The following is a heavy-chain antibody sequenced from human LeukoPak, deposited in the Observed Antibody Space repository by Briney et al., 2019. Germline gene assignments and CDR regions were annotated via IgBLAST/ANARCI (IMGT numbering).Heavy chain of an antibody. Sequence: GGSLRLSCAVSGFNVSSNYLNWVRQAPGKGPEWVSVIHSGGSPYNADSVKGRFTTSRDNSKNTLYLQMNSLRAEDTAVYHCARVDSRTAEFDYWGQGTLVTV. CDR2: IHSGGSP. D-gene: IGHD6-13*01. V-gene: IGHV3-66*01. CDR3: ARVDSRTAEFDY. J-gene: IGHJ4*02. CDR1: GFNVSSNY.